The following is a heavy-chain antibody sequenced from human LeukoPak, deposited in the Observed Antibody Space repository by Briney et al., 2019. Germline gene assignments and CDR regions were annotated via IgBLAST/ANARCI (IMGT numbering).Heavy chain of an antibody. CDR2: IYYSGST. J-gene: IGHJ4*02. CDR3: ARERQHRWLVI. D-gene: IGHD6-19*01. Sequence: TPSETLSLTCTVSGGSISSGDYYWSWIRQPPGKGLEWIGYIYYSGSTYYNPSLKSRVTISVDTSKNQFSLKLSSVTAADTAVYYCARERQHRWLVIGGQGTLVTVSS. V-gene: IGHV4-30-4*08. CDR1: GGSISSGDYY.